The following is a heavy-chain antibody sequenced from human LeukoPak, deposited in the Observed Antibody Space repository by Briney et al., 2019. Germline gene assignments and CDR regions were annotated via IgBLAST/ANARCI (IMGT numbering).Heavy chain of an antibody. Sequence: GGSLRLSCAASGFIFRSYEMNWIRQTPGKGLEWLSYISTSGTDVKYAGSVKGRFTISRDNAKNSLYLQMNSLRADDTGVYYCARDEDIVDYWGQGTLVTVSS. CDR3: ARDEDIVDY. CDR2: ISTSGTDV. CDR1: GFIFRSYE. J-gene: IGHJ4*02. V-gene: IGHV3-48*03.